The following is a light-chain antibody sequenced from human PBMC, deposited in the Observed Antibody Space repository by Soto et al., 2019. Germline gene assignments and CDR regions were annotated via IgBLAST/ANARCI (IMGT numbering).Light chain of an antibody. Sequence: EIVLTQSPATLSLSPGERAALSCRASETVDSFLAWYQQKPGQAPRLLIYDASKRATGIPARSSGSGSGTDFSLTISSLVPEDVGVWCCQQRMQWPALRFGGGTRVEIK. CDR3: QQRMQWPALR. J-gene: IGKJ4*01. CDR2: DAS. CDR1: ETVDSF. V-gene: IGKV3-11*01.